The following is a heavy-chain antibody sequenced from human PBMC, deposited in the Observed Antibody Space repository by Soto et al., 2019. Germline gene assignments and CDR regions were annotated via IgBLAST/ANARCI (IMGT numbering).Heavy chain of an antibody. D-gene: IGHD6-13*01. Sequence: QMQLVQSGPEVKKPGTSVKVSCKASGFTFTSSAVQWVRQARGQRLEWIGWIVVGSGNTNYAQKFQERVTITRDMSTSTAYMELSSLRSEDTAVYYCAADLAAAGYYFDYWGQGTLVTVSS. CDR3: AADLAAAGYYFDY. CDR2: IVVGSGNT. V-gene: IGHV1-58*01. J-gene: IGHJ4*02. CDR1: GFTFTSSA.